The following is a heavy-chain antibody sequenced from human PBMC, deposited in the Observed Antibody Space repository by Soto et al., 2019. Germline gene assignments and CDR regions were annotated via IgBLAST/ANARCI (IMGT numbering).Heavy chain of an antibody. V-gene: IGHV5-51*01. CDR1: GYSFTSYW. J-gene: IGHJ2*01. CDR2: IYPGDSDT. CDR3: ARRWDYYDSSGYFLWYFDL. D-gene: IGHD3-22*01. Sequence: PRESLKISCKGSGYSFTSYWIGWVRQMPGKGLDWMGIIYPGDSDTRYSPSFQGQVTISADKSISTAYLQWSSLKASDTAMYYCARRWDYYDSSGYFLWYFDLWGRGTLVTVSS.